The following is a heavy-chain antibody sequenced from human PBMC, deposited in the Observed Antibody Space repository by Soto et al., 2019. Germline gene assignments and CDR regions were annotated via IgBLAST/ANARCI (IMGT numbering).Heavy chain of an antibody. J-gene: IGHJ4*02. CDR3: ARKINDYVDYVLDY. CDR1: GFTFSSYG. V-gene: IGHV3-33*01. D-gene: IGHD4-17*01. CDR2: IWYDGSYK. Sequence: GGSLRLSCAASGFTFSSYGMHWVRQAPGKGLEWVAVIWYDGSYKYYADSVKGRFTISRDNSKNTLYLQMNSLRAEDTAVYYCARKINDYVDYVLDYWGQGTLVTVSS.